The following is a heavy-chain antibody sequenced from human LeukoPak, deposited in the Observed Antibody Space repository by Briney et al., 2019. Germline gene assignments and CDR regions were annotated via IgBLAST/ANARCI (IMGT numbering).Heavy chain of an antibody. CDR1: GGSFSGYY. D-gene: IGHD1-1*01. Sequence: SETLSLTCAVYGGSFSGYYWSWILQPPGKGLEWIGEINHSGSTNYNPSLKSRVTISVDTSKNQFSLKLSSVTAADTAVYYCARVGTTGTTDWFDPWGQGTLVTVSS. V-gene: IGHV4-34*01. CDR3: ARVGTTGTTDWFDP. CDR2: INHSGST. J-gene: IGHJ5*02.